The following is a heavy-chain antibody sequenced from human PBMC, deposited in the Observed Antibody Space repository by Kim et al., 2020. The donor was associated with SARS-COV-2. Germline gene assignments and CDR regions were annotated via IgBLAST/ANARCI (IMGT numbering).Heavy chain of an antibody. V-gene: IGHV3-7*01. Sequence: GGSLRLSCAASGFTFSSYWMSWVRQAPGKGLEWVANIKQDGSEKYYVDSVKGRFTISRDNAKNSLYLQMNSLRAEDTAVYYCASNTITGTLYYFDYWGQGTLVTVSS. CDR3: ASNTITGTLYYFDY. J-gene: IGHJ4*02. CDR1: GFTFSSYW. CDR2: IKQDGSEK. D-gene: IGHD1-7*01.